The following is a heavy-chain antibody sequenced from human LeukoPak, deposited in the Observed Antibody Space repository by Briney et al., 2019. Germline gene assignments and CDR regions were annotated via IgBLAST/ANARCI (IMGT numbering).Heavy chain of an antibody. V-gene: IGHV4-59*01. D-gene: IGHD4-17*01. J-gene: IGHJ4*02. Sequence: SETLSLTCTVSGGSISNYYWSWIRQPPGKGLEWIGYIYYSGSTNYHPSLKSRVTISVDTFKNQFSLKLSSVTAADTAVYYCVRGGPPTVTPLDYWGQGTLVTVSS. CDR1: GGSISNYY. CDR2: IYYSGST. CDR3: VRGGPPTVTPLDY.